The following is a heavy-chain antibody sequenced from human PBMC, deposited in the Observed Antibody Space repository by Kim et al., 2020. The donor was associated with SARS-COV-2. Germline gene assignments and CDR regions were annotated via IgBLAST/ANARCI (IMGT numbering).Heavy chain of an antibody. Sequence: SVKVSCKSSGGTFSSSGITWVRQAPGQGLEWMGGIIPLFGTANYAQKFQGRITINADDSTSTAYMELSSLRYEDTAVYYCARVRAEDIYCSGGNCFGGQFHGMDVWGQGTTVAVSS. CDR2: IIPLFGTA. CDR3: ARVRAEDIYCSGGNCFGGQFHGMDV. V-gene: IGHV1-69*13. D-gene: IGHD2-15*01. J-gene: IGHJ6*02. CDR1: GGTFSSSG.